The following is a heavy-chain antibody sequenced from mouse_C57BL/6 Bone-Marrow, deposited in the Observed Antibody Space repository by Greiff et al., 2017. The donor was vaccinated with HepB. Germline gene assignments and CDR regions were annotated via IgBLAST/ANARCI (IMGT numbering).Heavy chain of an antibody. J-gene: IGHJ4*01. CDR1: GFTFSDYY. CDR2: ISNGGGST. Sequence: EVHLVESGGGLVQPGGSLKLSCAASGFTFSDYYMYWVRQTPEKRLEWVAYISNGGGSTYYPDTVKGRFTISRDNAKNTLYLQMSRLKSEDTAMYYCASYSNYTLNYAMDYWGQGTSVTVSS. V-gene: IGHV5-12*01. CDR3: ASYSNYTLNYAMDY. D-gene: IGHD2-5*01.